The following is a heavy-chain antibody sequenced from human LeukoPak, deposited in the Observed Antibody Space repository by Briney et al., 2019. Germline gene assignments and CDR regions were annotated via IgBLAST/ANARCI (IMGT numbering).Heavy chain of an antibody. J-gene: IGHJ4*02. CDR2: IYSGGST. CDR3: AKAGVLRYFDWLSPPNFDY. CDR1: GFTVSSNY. V-gene: IGHV3-66*01. D-gene: IGHD3-9*01. Sequence: PGGSLGLSCAASGFTVSSNYMSWVRQAPGKGLEWVSVIYSGGSTYYADSVKGRFTISRDNSKNTLYLQMNSLRAEDTAVYYCAKAGVLRYFDWLSPPNFDYWGQGTLVTVSS.